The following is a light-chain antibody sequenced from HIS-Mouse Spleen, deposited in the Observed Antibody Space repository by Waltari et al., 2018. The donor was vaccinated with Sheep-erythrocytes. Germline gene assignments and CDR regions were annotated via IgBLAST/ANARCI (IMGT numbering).Light chain of an antibody. CDR3: CSYAGSYNHV. J-gene: IGLJ1*01. Sequence: QSALTPPRSVSGSPGQSVTISCTGTSSDVGCYNYVPWYQQHPGKAPKLMIYDVSKRPSGVPDRFSGSKSGNTASLTISGLQAEDEADYYCCSYAGSYNHVFATGTKVTVL. CDR1: SSDVGCYNY. CDR2: DVS. V-gene: IGLV2-11*01.